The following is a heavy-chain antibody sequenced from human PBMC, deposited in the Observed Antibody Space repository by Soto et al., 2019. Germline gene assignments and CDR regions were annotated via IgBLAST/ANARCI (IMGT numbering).Heavy chain of an antibody. CDR2: FDPEDGET. D-gene: IGHD2-15*01. CDR1: GYTLTELS. V-gene: IGHV1-24*01. CDR3: AKDFGYCSGGSCPPIPLYYYYYGMDV. Sequence: ASVKVSCKVSGYTLTELSMHWVRQAPGKGLEWMGGFDPEDGETIYAQKFQGRVTMTEDTSTDTAYMELSSLRSEDTAVYYCAKDFGYCSGGSCPPIPLYYYYYGMDVWGQGTTVTVSS. J-gene: IGHJ6*02.